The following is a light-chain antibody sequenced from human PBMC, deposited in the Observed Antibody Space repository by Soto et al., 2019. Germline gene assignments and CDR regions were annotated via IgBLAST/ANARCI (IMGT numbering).Light chain of an antibody. J-gene: IGKJ2*01. CDR3: QQYDNLGYT. CDR2: DAS. CDR1: QDISNY. Sequence: DIQMTKSPSSLSASVGDRVTITCQASQDISNYLNWFQQKPGKAPKLLIYDASNLETGVPSRFSGSGSGTDFTFTIISLQPEDIATYSCQQYDNLGYTFGQGTKLEIK. V-gene: IGKV1-33*01.